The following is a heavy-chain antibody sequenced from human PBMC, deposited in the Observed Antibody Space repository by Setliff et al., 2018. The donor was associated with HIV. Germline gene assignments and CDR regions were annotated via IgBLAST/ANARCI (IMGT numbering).Heavy chain of an antibody. CDR3: ARDLGLGNSYGRTDY. V-gene: IGHV3-74*01. J-gene: IGHJ4*02. Sequence: GGSLRLSCAASGFTFSSYWMHWVRQAPGKGLAWVSRINSDGSSASYADSVKGRFTIFRDNARNTLYLQMNSLKAEDTAVYYCARDLGLGNSYGRTDYWGQGTLLTVSS. CDR2: INSDGSSA. D-gene: IGHD5-18*01. CDR1: GFTFSSYW.